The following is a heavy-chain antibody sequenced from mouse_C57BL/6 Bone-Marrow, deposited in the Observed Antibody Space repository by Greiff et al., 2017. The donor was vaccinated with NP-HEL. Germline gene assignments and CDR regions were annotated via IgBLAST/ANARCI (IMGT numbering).Heavy chain of an antibody. CDR3: TITFSITTYWYFDV. J-gene: IGHJ1*03. CDR1: GFNIKDYY. D-gene: IGHD1-1*01. V-gene: IGHV14-1*01. CDR2: IDPEDGDT. Sequence: VQLQQSGAELVRPGASVKLSCTASGFNIKDYYMHWVKQRPEQGLEWIGRIDPEDGDTEYAPKFQGKATMTADTSSNTAYLQLSSLTSEDTAVYYCTITFSITTYWYFDVWGTGTTVTVSS.